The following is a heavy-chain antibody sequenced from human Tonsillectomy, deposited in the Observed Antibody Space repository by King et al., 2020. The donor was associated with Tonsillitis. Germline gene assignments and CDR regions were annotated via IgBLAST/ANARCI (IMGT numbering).Heavy chain of an antibody. D-gene: IGHD3-16*01. J-gene: IGHJ2*01. CDR2: IAYDASYE. V-gene: IGHV3-30*18. CDR3: AKDGIGLSDWYFEL. Sequence: VQLVESGGGVVQPGRSLRLSCAASGFTFSNYGMHWVRQAPGKGLEWVALIAYDASYENYADSVKGRFAISRDNSKNTLYLEMNSLRVADTAVYYCAKDGIGLSDWYFELWGRGTLVTVSS. CDR1: GFTFSNYG.